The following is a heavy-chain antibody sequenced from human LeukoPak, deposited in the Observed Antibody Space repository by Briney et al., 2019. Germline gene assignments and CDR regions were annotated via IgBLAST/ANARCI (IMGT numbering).Heavy chain of an antibody. V-gene: IGHV3-7*03. CDR1: GFTFSNYW. J-gene: IGHJ4*02. D-gene: IGHD1-14*01. Sequence: GGSLRLSCAASGFTFSNYWISWVRQAPGKGLEWVANIKQDGSEKYYVGSVKGRFTISRDNADNSLSLQMTSLRAEDTAVYYCARLRTFDYWGQGNLVTVSS. CDR3: ARLRTFDY. CDR2: IKQDGSEK.